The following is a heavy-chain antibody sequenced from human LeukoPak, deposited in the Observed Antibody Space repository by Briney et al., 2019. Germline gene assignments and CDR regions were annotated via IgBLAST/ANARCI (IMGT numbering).Heavy chain of an antibody. CDR1: GYTFTDYW. D-gene: IGHD6-13*01. V-gene: IGHV5-10-1*01. CDR3: VRQGTHIAAAGIDY. J-gene: IGHJ4*02. Sequence: GESLKISCKGSGYTFTDYWINWVRQMPGKGLEWMGRIDPSDSYTNYSPSFQGHVTISVDTSIATAYLQWSSLRAADTAMYYCVRQGTHIAAAGIDYWGQGTLVTVCS. CDR2: IDPSDSYT.